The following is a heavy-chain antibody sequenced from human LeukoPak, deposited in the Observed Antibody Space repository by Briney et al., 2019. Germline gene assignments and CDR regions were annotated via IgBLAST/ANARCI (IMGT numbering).Heavy chain of an antibody. CDR2: ISSSGSTI. Sequence: GGSLRLSCAASGFTFSDYYMSWTRQAPGKGLEWVSYISSSGSTIYYADSVKGRFTISRDNAKNSLYLQMNSLRAEDTAVYYCARDLYYDSSGPAGYWGQGTLVTVSS. J-gene: IGHJ4*02. D-gene: IGHD3-22*01. V-gene: IGHV3-11*01. CDR1: GFTFSDYY. CDR3: ARDLYYDSSGPAGY.